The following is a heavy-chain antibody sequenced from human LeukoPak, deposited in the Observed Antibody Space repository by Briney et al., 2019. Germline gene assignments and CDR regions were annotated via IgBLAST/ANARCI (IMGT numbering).Heavy chain of an antibody. CDR3: VKAGGRHFYYYLDV. V-gene: IGHV3-9*01. Sequence: PGGSLRLSCAASGFTFDDYAMYWVRQAPGKGLEWVSGISWNSGDIGYADSVRGRFTISRDSAKNSLYLQMNSLRAEDTALYYCVKAGGRHFYYYLDVWGKGTTVTVSS. J-gene: IGHJ6*03. CDR1: GFTFDDYA. D-gene: IGHD1-26*01. CDR2: ISWNSGDI.